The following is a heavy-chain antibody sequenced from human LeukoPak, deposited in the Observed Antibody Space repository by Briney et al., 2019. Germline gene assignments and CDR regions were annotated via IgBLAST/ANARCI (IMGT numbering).Heavy chain of an antibody. V-gene: IGHV3-7*01. CDR2: IKQDGSEK. CDR1: GFTFSSYA. Sequence: GGSLRLSCAASGFTFSSYAMSWVRQAPGKGLEWVANIKQDGSEKYYVDSVKGRFTISRDNAKNSLYLQMNSLRAEDTAVYYCARDPDYGDWGYYGMDVWGQGTTVTVSS. D-gene: IGHD4-17*01. CDR3: ARDPDYGDWGYYGMDV. J-gene: IGHJ6*02.